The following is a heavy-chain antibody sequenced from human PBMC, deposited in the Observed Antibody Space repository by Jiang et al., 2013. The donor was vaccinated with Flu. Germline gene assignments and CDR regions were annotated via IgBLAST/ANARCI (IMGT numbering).Heavy chain of an antibody. CDR3: ARDGPYSSSPPFYYYYGMDV. CDR1: GGSISSYY. Sequence: CTVSGGSISSYYWSWIRQPPGKGLEWIGYIYYSGSTNYNPSLKSRVTISVDTSKNQFSLKLSSVTAADTAVYYCARDGPYSSSPPFYYYYGMDVWGQGTTVTVSS. CDR2: IYYSGST. V-gene: IGHV4-59*01. J-gene: IGHJ6*02. D-gene: IGHD6-13*01.